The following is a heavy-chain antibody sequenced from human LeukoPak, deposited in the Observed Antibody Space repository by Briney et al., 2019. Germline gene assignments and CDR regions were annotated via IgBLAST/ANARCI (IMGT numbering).Heavy chain of an antibody. V-gene: IGHV3-30*02. D-gene: IGHD6-13*01. CDR2: IRYDGSNK. J-gene: IGHJ4*02. CDR1: GFTFTNYA. Sequence: GGSLRLSCAASGFTFTNYALHWVRQAPGKGLEWVAFIRYDGSNKYYADSVKGRFTIPRDNSKSTLYLQMNSLTAEDTAVYYCAKDRRIAAAGGRGEFDYWGQGTLVTVSS. CDR3: AKDRRIAAAGGRGEFDY.